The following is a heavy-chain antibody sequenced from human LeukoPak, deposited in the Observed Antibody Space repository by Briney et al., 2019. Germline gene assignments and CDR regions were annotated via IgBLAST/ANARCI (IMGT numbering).Heavy chain of an antibody. CDR3: ARAIPARRYCSSTSCKQPYYYYYMDV. V-gene: IGHV4-34*01. CDR1: GGSFSGYY. D-gene: IGHD2-2*01. CDR2: INHSGST. Sequence: SETLSLTCAVYGGSFSGYYWSWIRQPPGKGLEWIGEINHSGSTNYNPSHKSRVTISVDTSKNQFSLKLSSVTAADTAVYYCARAIPARRYCSSTSCKQPYYYYYMDVWGKGATVTVSS. J-gene: IGHJ6*03.